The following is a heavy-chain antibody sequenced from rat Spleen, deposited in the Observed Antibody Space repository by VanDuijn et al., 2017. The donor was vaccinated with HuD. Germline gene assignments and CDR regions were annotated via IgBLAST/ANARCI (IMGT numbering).Heavy chain of an antibody. CDR1: GFSLTNFH. CDR3: SGPGVDH. CDR2: VWNGGNT. J-gene: IGHJ2*01. Sequence: VQLRESGPGLVQPSQTLSLTCTVSGFSLTNFHVHWVRQPPGKGLEWMGVVWNGGNTAYNSALKSRLSISRDTSKSQVFLKMNSLQSEDTAIYYCSGPGVDHWGQGVMVTVSS. V-gene: IGHV2S63*01. D-gene: IGHD4-3*01.